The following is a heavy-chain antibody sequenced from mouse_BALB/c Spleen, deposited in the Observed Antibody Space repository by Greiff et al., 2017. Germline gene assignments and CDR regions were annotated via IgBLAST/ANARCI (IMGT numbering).Heavy chain of an antibody. CDR2: INPRSGYT. J-gene: IGHJ2*01. CDR3: AGDVSFDY. Sequence: QVQLQQSGAELARPGASVKMSCKASGYTFTSYTMHWVKQRPGQGLEWIGYINPRSGYTNYNQKFKDKATLTADKSASTAYMQLSSLTSEDSAVDYWAGDVSFDYWGQGTPLTVSS. V-gene: IGHV1-4*01. CDR1: GYTFTSYT.